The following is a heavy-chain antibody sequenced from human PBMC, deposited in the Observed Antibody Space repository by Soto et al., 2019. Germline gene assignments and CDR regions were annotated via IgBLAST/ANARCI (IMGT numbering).Heavy chain of an antibody. CDR1: GYSFTSYW. Sequence: ESLKISFKGSGYSFTSYWISWVRQIPGKGLEWMGRIDPSDSYTNYSPSFQGHVTISADKSISTAYLQWSSLKASDTAMYYCARLYFRGQYGGYPDPPDYWGQGTLVTVSS. D-gene: IGHD5-12*01. J-gene: IGHJ4*02. CDR2: IDPSDSYT. CDR3: ARLYFRGQYGGYPDPPDY. V-gene: IGHV5-10-1*01.